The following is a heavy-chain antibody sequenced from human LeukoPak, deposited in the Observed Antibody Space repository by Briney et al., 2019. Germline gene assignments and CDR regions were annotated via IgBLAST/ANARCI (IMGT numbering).Heavy chain of an antibody. CDR2: ISYDGSNK. V-gene: IGHV3-30-3*01. CDR3: ARDSSGWYDY. J-gene: IGHJ4*02. D-gene: IGHD6-19*01. Sequence: GGSLRLSCAASGFTFSNAWMSWVRQAPGKGLEWVAVISYDGSNKYYADSVKGRFTISRDNSKNTLYLQMNSLRAEDTAVYYCARDSSGWYDYWGQGTLVTVSS. CDR1: GFTFSNAW.